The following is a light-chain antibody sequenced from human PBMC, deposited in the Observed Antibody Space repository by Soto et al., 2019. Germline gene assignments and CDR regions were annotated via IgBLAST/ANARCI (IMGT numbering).Light chain of an antibody. Sequence: EMVLTQSPATLSVSPGEIATLSCRASQTIRSNLAWYQQKPGQAPRLLMYGASIRATNIPARFSGSGSGTEFTLTISSLQSEDSAVYYCQQYNNWPLFTFGQGTKLEIK. J-gene: IGKJ2*01. V-gene: IGKV3-15*01. CDR2: GAS. CDR1: QTIRSN. CDR3: QQYNNWPLFT.